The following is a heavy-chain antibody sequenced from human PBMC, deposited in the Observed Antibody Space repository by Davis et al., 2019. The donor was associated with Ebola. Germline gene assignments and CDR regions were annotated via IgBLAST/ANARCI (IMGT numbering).Heavy chain of an antibody. D-gene: IGHD2-21*02. CDR1: GGSFSGYY. Sequence: SETLSLTCAVYGGSFSGYYWSWIRQPPGKGLEWIGEINHSGSTNYNPSLKSRVTMSVDMSKNQFSLTLTSVSAADTAVYYCARTTLTSISDAGLGYNFFAPWGQGTLVTVSS. CDR3: ARTTLTSISDAGLGYNFFAP. V-gene: IGHV4-34*01. J-gene: IGHJ5*02. CDR2: INHSGST.